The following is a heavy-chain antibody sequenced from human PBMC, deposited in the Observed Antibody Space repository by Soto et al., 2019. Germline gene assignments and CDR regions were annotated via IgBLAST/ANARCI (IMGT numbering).Heavy chain of an antibody. V-gene: IGHV4-30-2*01. CDR2: IYHSGST. CDR3: ARVSSSSGGNWFDP. CDR1: GGSISSGGYS. D-gene: IGHD6-6*01. J-gene: IGHJ5*02. Sequence: LSLTCAVSGGSISSGGYSWSWIRQPPGKGLEWIGYIYHSGSTYYNPSLKSRVTISVDRSKNQFSLKLSSVTAADTAVYYCARVSSSSGGNWFDPWGQGTLVTVSS.